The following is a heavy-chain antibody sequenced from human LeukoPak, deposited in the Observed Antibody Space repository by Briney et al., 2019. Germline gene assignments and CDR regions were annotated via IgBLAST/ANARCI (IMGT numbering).Heavy chain of an antibody. CDR3: ASTPITIFGVATRAFDY. CDR2: IYYSGST. CDR1: GGSISSYY. J-gene: IGHJ4*02. Sequence: PSETLSLTCTVSGGSISSYYWSWIRQPPGKGLEWIGYIYYSGSTNYNPSLKSRVTISVDTSKNQFSLKLSSVTAADTAVYYCASTPITIFGVATRAFDYWGQGTLVTVSS. V-gene: IGHV4-59*12. D-gene: IGHD3-3*01.